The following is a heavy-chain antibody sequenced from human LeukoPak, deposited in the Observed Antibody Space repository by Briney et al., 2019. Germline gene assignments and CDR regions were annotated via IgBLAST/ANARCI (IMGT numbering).Heavy chain of an antibody. Sequence: GGSLRLSCAASGFTFDDYGMSWVRQAPGKGLEWASGINWNGGRTGYADSVKGRFTISRDNAKKSLYVQMNSLRAEDTALYYCAREYYGSGSYYNVGYWSRGTLVTVSS. J-gene: IGHJ4*02. V-gene: IGHV3-20*04. CDR2: INWNGGRT. D-gene: IGHD3-10*01. CDR3: AREYYGSGSYYNVGY. CDR1: GFTFDDYG.